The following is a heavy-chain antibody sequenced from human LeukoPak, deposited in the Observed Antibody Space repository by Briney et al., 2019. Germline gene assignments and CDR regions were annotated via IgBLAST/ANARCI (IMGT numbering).Heavy chain of an antibody. J-gene: IGHJ5*02. CDR1: GDSISTYY. Sequence: PSETLSLTCTVSGDSISTYYWSWIRQPPGKTLEWIGYIYYSGSTNYNPSPKSRVTISVDTSRNQFSLKLRSVTAADTAVYYCARHHYDILTHLGFDPWGQGTLVTVSS. D-gene: IGHD3-9*01. V-gene: IGHV4-59*08. CDR3: ARHHYDILTHLGFDP. CDR2: IYYSGST.